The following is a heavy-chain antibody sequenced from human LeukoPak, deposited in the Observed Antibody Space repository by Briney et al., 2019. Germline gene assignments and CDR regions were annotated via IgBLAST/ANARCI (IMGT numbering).Heavy chain of an antibody. CDR1: GGSISSGGYS. J-gene: IGHJ3*02. CDR3: ASGDTGYDRDSFDI. CDR2: IYHSGST. D-gene: IGHD5-12*01. V-gene: IGHV4-30-2*01. Sequence: SETLSLTCAVSGGSISSGGYSWSWVRQPPGEGLEWVGYIYHSGSTYYNPSLQSRVTISLDRSKNQFSLKLSSMTAADTAVYYCASGDTGYDRDSFDIWGQGTMVTVSS.